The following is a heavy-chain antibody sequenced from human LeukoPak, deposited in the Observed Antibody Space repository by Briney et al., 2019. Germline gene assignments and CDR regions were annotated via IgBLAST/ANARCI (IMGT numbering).Heavy chain of an antibody. Sequence: PSETLSLTCTVSGGSISSSSYYWGWIRQPPGKGLEWIGSIYYSGSTYYNPSLKSRVTISVDTSKNQFSLKLSSVTAADTAVYYCARGAAPSDYWGQGTLVTVS. D-gene: IGHD6-6*01. V-gene: IGHV4-39*07. J-gene: IGHJ4*02. CDR2: IYYSGST. CDR3: ARGAAPSDY. CDR1: GGSISSSSYY.